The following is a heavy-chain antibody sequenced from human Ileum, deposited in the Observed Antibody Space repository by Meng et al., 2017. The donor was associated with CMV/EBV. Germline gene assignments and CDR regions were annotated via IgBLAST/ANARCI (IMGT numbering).Heavy chain of an antibody. CDR2: IRQDESEK. CDR3: ARDRDHIPQDGYYDMDV. J-gene: IGHJ6*02. V-gene: IGHV3-7*01. D-gene: IGHD2-21*01. Sequence: GGSLRLSCAASGFTFSNYWMSWVRQAPGKGLEWVANIRQDESEKYYVDSVKGRFTISRDNAKNSVYLQMNSLRPEDTAVYYCARDRDHIPQDGYYDMDVWGQGNTVNGAS. CDR1: GFTFSNYW.